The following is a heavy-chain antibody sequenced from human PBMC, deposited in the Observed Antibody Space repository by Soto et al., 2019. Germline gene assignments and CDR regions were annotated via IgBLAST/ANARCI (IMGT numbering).Heavy chain of an antibody. CDR1: GFTFRRYW. CDR2: IKQDGSEK. Sequence: GGSLRLSCAASGFTFRRYWMSWVRQAPGKGLEWVANIKQDGSEKYYVDSVKGRFTISRDNAKNSLYLQMNSLRTEDTAVYYCARYDFWSGHYDYFTYWGQGTLVTAPQ. D-gene: IGHD3-3*01. J-gene: IGHJ4*02. CDR3: ARYDFWSGHYDYFTY. V-gene: IGHV3-7*01.